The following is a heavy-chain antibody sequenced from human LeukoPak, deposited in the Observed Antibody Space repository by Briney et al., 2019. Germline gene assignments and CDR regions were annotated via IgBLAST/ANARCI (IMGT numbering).Heavy chain of an antibody. CDR3: ARTDFWSGSGWFDP. Sequence: SETLSLTCTVSGGSISSYYWSWIRQPAGKGLEWIGRIYTSGSTNYNPSLKSRVTMSVDTSKNQFSLKLRSVTAADTAVYYCARTDFWSGSGWFDPWGQGTLVTVSS. CDR2: IYTSGST. CDR1: GGSISSYY. V-gene: IGHV4-4*07. J-gene: IGHJ5*02. D-gene: IGHD3-3*01.